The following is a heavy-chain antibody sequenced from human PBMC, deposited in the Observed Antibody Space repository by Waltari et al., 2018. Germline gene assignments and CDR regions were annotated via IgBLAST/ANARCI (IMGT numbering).Heavy chain of an antibody. CDR3: ARHVPYCTNGVCRPYFYYGLDV. J-gene: IGHJ6*02. V-gene: IGHV4-59*08. CDR2: IFYSGST. Sequence: QVQLQESGPGLVKPSETLSLTCSVSGDSTSNYYWSWIRQPPGKGLEWIGHIFYSGSTSYNPSLMSRVDLSVDRSNNRFSLKLSSVTAADTAVYYCARHVPYCTNGVCRPYFYYGLDVWGQGTTVTVSS. CDR1: GDSTSNYY. D-gene: IGHD2-8*01.